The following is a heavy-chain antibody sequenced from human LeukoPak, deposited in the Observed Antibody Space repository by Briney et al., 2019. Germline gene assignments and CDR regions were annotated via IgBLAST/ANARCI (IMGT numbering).Heavy chain of an antibody. Sequence: GESLKISCKGSGYSFTSYWIGWVRQMPGKGLEWIGIIYPGDSDTRYSPSFQGQVTISADKSISTAYLQWSSLKASDTAMYYCARLYYYDSSGYYRALDYWGQGTLVTVSS. CDR3: ARLYYYDSSGYYRALDY. CDR2: IYPGDSDT. V-gene: IGHV5-51*01. CDR1: GYSFTSYW. J-gene: IGHJ4*02. D-gene: IGHD3-22*01.